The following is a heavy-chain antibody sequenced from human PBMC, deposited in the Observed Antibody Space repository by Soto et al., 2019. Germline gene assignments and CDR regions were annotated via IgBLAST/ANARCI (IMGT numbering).Heavy chain of an antibody. J-gene: IGHJ3*02. CDR2: INHSGST. D-gene: IGHD6-13*01. V-gene: IGHV4-34*01. Sequence: QVQLQQWGAGLLKPSETLSLTCAVYGGSFSGYYWSWIRQPPGKGLEWIGEINHSGSTNYNPSLKSRVTISVDTSKNQCSLKLSSVTAADTAVYYCASGGSSWYKERFAFDIWGQGTMVTVSS. CDR3: ASGGSSWYKERFAFDI. CDR1: GGSFSGYY.